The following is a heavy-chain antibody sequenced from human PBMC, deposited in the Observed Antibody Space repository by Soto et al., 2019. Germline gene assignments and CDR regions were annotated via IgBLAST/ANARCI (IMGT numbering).Heavy chain of an antibody. CDR2: IIPILGIA. CDR3: AGRVGGSYGMDV. J-gene: IGHJ6*02. V-gene: IGHV1-69*02. CDR1: GGTFSSYT. D-gene: IGHD3-16*01. Sequence: QVQLVQSGAEVKKPGSSVKVSCKASGGTFSSYTISWVRQAPGQGLEWMGRIIPILGIANSAQKFQGRVTISAYKSTSTASRELSGLRAEDTAVYYCAGRVGGSYGMDVWGRGTRVTVSS.